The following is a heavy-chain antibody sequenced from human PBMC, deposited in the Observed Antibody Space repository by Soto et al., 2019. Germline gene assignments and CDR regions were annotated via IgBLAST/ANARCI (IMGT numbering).Heavy chain of an antibody. D-gene: IGHD2-15*01. J-gene: IGHJ4*02. V-gene: IGHV2-5*02. Sequence: QITLKESGPTLVKPTQTLTLTCTFSGFSLSTRGVGVGWIRQPPGKALEWLALIYWDDDKRYSPSLKSRLTITKDTSKNQVVLTMTTMDPVDTATYYCAHCPGGYYSDYWGQGNLVTVSS. CDR2: IYWDDDK. CDR3: AHCPGGYYSDY. CDR1: GFSLSTRGVG.